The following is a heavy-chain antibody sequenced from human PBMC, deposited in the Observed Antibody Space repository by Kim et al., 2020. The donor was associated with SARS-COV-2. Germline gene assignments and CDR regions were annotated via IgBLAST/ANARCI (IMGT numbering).Heavy chain of an antibody. CDR2: INHSGST. V-gene: IGHV4-34*01. J-gene: IGHJ5*02. D-gene: IGHD6-13*01. Sequence: SETLSLTRAVYGGSFSGYYWSWIRQPPGKGLEWIGEINHSGSTNYNPSLKSRVTISVDTSKNQFSLKLSSVTAADAAVYYCARWTVAAAGDWFDPWGQGT. CDR1: GGSFSGYY. CDR3: ARWTVAAAGDWFDP.